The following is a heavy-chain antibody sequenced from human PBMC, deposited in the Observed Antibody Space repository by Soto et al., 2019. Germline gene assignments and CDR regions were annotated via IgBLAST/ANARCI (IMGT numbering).Heavy chain of an antibody. CDR3: ARGMGLAAEFDY. Sequence: QVQLVQSGAEVKKPGASVKVSCKTSGSTFSTYSITWVRQAPGQGLEWMGWISTYNGYTNYAQKFQGRLTMTTDTSTSTAYMELRSLTSDDTAVYYCARGMGLAAEFDYWGQGTLVTVSS. V-gene: IGHV1-18*01. D-gene: IGHD3-9*01. CDR1: GSTFSTYS. CDR2: ISTYNGYT. J-gene: IGHJ4*02.